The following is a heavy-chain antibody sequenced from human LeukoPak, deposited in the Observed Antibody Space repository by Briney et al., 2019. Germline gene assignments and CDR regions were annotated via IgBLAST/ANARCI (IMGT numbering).Heavy chain of an antibody. D-gene: IGHD3-22*01. J-gene: IGHJ4*02. V-gene: IGHV1-69*13. CDR3: ARAYYDSSGLDY. CDR2: IIPIFGTA. Sequence: GASVKASCKASGGTFSSYAISWVRQAPGQGLEWMGGIIPIFGTANYAQKFQGRVTITADESTSTAYMELSSLRSEDTAVYYCARAYYDSSGLDYWGQGTLVTVSS. CDR1: GGTFSSYA.